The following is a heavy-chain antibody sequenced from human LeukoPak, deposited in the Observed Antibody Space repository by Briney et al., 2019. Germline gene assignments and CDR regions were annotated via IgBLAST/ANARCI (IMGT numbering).Heavy chain of an antibody. V-gene: IGHV4-59*01. CDR3: AGILLRYFDWLSIDY. J-gene: IGHJ4*02. CDR2: IYYSGST. CDR1: GGSISSYY. D-gene: IGHD3-9*01. Sequence: SETLSLTCAVSGGSISSYYWSGIPRPPGRGLEWGGYIYYSGSTNYNPSLQSRVHISVDRTKHQFSLKLSSVTAADTGVYYCAGILLRYFDWLSIDYWGEGSLVSV.